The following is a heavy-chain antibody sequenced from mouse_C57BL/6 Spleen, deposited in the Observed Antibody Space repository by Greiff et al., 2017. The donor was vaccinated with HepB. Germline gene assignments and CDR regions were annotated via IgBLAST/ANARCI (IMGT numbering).Heavy chain of an antibody. CDR2: IRNKAHGYTT. Sequence: VQLQESGGGLVQPGGSLSLSCAASGFTFTDYYMSWVRQPPGKALEWLGFIRNKAHGYTTEYSSSVKGRFTISRDNSQSILYLQMKSLRAEDSATYYCARYPDYDGRFYAMDYWGQGTSVTVSS. CDR1: GFTFTDYY. J-gene: IGHJ4*01. D-gene: IGHD2-4*01. CDR3: ARYPDYDGRFYAMDY. V-gene: IGHV7-3*01.